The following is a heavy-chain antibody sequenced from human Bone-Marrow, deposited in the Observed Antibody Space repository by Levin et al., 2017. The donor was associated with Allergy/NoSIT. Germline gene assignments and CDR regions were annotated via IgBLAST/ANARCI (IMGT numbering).Heavy chain of an antibody. Sequence: GESLKISCAASGFTFSSYAMNWVRLPPGRGLEWVSAISASDGNTYYADSVRGRFTISRDNSKNTLYLQMNSLRAEDTAVYYCAKVRATGVWYFDYWGQGTLVAVSS. V-gene: IGHV3-23*01. CDR1: GFTFSSYA. CDR3: AKVRATGVWYFDY. D-gene: IGHD1-14*01. J-gene: IGHJ4*02. CDR2: ISASDGNT.